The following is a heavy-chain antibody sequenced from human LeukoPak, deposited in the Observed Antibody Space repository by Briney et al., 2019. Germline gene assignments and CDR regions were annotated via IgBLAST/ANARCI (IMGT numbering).Heavy chain of an antibody. J-gene: IGHJ4*02. CDR3: ARSIVATMSFDY. CDR1: GGSISSRSYY. V-gene: IGHV4-39*01. D-gene: IGHD5-12*01. Sequence: SETLSLTCTVSGGSISSRSYYWGWIRQPPGKGLEGIGRIYYSGSTYYNPSLKSRVTISADTSKNQFSLKLSSVTAADTAVYYCARSIVATMSFDYWGQGTLVTVSS. CDR2: IYYSGST.